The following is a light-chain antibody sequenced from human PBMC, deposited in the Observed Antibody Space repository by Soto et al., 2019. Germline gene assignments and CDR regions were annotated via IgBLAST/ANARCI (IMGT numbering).Light chain of an antibody. Sequence: DIHLTQSPSFLSASVVDRVTITCLASQGISSFLAWYQQKPGKAPNLLMYAASTLQSGVPSRFSGGESGTEYTLTISSLQPEDSATYYCQQLYIFPLTFGQGTRLEIK. J-gene: IGKJ5*01. CDR2: AAS. CDR1: QGISSF. V-gene: IGKV1-9*01. CDR3: QQLYIFPLT.